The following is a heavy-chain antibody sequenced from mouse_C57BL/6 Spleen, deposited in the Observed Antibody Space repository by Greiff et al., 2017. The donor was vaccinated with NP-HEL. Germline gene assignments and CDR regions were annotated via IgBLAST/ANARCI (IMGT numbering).Heavy chain of an antibody. J-gene: IGHJ4*01. V-gene: IGHV1-50*01. CDR1: GYTFTSYW. CDR2: IDPSDSYT. CDR3: ARWGYYSTLYAMDY. D-gene: IGHD2-5*01. Sequence: VQLQQPGAELVKPGASVKLSCKASGYTFTSYWMQWVKQRPGQGLEWIGEIDPSDSYTNYNQKFKGKATLTVDTSSSTAYMQLSSLTSEDSAVYYCARWGYYSTLYAMDYWGQGTSVTVSS.